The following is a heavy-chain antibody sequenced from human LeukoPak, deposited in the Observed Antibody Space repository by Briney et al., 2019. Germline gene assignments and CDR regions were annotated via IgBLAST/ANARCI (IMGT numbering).Heavy chain of an antibody. V-gene: IGHV1-69*04. CDR2: IIPILGIA. CDR3: ARESGYIVVVVAATQGFDP. Sequence: SVKVSCKASGGTFSSYAISWVRQAPGQGLEWMGRIIPILGIANYAQKFQGRVTITADKSTSTAYMELSSLRSKDTAVYYCARESGYIVVVVAATQGFDPWGQGTLVTVSS. D-gene: IGHD2-15*01. CDR1: GGTFSSYA. J-gene: IGHJ5*02.